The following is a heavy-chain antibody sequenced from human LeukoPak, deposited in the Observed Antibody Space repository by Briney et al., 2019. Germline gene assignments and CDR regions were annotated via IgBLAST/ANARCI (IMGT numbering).Heavy chain of an antibody. CDR2: ISPNSGGT. D-gene: IGHD3-16*01. J-gene: IGHJ5*02. Sequence: ASVKVSCKAFGYTFTDYYMHWVRQAPGQGLEWMGWISPNSGGTNYAQKFQGRVTMTRDTSISTAYMELSRLRSDDTAVYYCARDYVGDNWFDPWGQGTLVTVSS. CDR1: GYTFTDYY. CDR3: ARDYVGDNWFDP. V-gene: IGHV1-2*02.